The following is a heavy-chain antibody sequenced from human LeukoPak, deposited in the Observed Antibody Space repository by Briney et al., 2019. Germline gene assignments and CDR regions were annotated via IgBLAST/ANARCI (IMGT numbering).Heavy chain of an antibody. Sequence: KPSETLSLTCSVSGDSISSFYWNWIRQSPGRGLEWIGNIYYSGSTNYNPSLKSRVTISVDTSKNQFSLKLSSVTAADTAVYYCARYYDFWSGYYPYNWFDPWGQGTLVTVSS. J-gene: IGHJ5*02. V-gene: IGHV4-59*01. D-gene: IGHD3-3*01. CDR2: IYYSGST. CDR3: ARYYDFWSGYYPYNWFDP. CDR1: GDSISSFY.